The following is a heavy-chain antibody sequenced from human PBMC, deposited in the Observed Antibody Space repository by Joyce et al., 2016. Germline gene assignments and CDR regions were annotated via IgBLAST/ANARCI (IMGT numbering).Heavy chain of an antibody. D-gene: IGHD3-10*01. CDR2: IYSRYT. V-gene: IGHV6-1*01. CDR1: GDSVSNNVVH. J-gene: IGHJ3*02. CDR3: ARGKYTAFEI. Sequence: QVQLQQSGPGLVKPSQTLSLTCAISGDSVSNNVVHWNWIRQSPSSGLEWLGRIYSRYTYYAVSVQGRITINSDTSKNQFSLQLNSVTPEDAAVYDCARGKYTAFEIWGQGTRVTVSS.